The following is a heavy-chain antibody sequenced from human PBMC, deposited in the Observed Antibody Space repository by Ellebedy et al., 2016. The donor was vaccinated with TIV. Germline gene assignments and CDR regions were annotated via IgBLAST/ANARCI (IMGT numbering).Heavy chain of an antibody. V-gene: IGHV3-23*01. CDR3: AKRSWFGEHFDY. Sequence: GGSLRLXCTVSGITFSSYAMTWVRQAPGKGLEWVSTISNNGRITYNADSVKGRFTISRDNSKNTLYLQMESLRAEDTGVYYCAKRSWFGEHFDYWGQGTLVTVSS. CDR1: GITFSSYA. J-gene: IGHJ4*02. D-gene: IGHD3-10*01. CDR2: ISNNGRIT.